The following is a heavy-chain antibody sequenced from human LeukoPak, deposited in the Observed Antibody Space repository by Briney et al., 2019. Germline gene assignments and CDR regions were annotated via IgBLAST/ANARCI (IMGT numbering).Heavy chain of an antibody. V-gene: IGHV4-39*07. CDR2: IYYSGST. D-gene: IGHD3-22*01. CDR1: GGSISSSSYY. J-gene: IGHJ6*03. CDR3: ARVTIVVVITSDEPETQNYHYYYYMDV. Sequence: PSETLSLTCTVSGGSISSSSYYWGWIRQPPGKGLEWIGSIYYSGSTYYNPSLKSRVTISVYTSKNQFSLKLSSVTAADTAVYYCARVTIVVVITSDEPETQNYHYYYYMDVWGKGTTVTVSS.